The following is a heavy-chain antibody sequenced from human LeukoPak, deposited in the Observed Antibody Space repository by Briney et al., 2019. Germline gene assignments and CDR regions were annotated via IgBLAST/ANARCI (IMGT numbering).Heavy chain of an antibody. CDR3: ARAPSTVTTPDWFDP. CDR2: IKQDGSEK. J-gene: IGHJ5*02. V-gene: IGHV3-7*01. D-gene: IGHD4-11*01. Sequence: PGWALRLSCPCTGCTFSSYLMSWVRQAPGKGVEGVANIKQDGSEKYYVDSVKGRFTISRDNAKNSLYLQMNSLRAEDTAVYYCARAPSTVTTPDWFDPWGQGTLVTVSS. CDR1: GCTFSSYL.